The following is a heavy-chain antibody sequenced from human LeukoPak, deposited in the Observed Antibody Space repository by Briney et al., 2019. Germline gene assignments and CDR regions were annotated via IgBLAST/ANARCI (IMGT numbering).Heavy chain of an antibody. CDR1: GGSFSGYY. J-gene: IGHJ4*02. Sequence: SETLSLTCAVYGGSFSGYYWSWIRQPPGKGLEWIGEVNHSGSTNYNPSLKSRVTISVDTSKNQFSLKLSSVTAADTAVYYCARGRARVWGSYRHFDYWGQGTLVTVSS. CDR2: VNHSGST. V-gene: IGHV4-34*01. CDR3: ARGRARVWGSYRHFDY. D-gene: IGHD3-16*02.